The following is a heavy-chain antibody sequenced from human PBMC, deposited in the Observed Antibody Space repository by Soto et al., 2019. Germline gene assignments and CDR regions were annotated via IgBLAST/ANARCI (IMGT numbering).Heavy chain of an antibody. D-gene: IGHD1-7*01. J-gene: IGHJ4*02. CDR2: SSYSGST. V-gene: IGHV4-30-4*01. Sequence: QVQLQESGPGLVKPSQTLSLTCTVSGGSISSGNYYWSWIRQPPGKGLEWLGFSSYSGSTYYNASLKRRVTISVDTPKNQFSLNLSFVTAADTAVYYCATMGTPATGLYDFDYWGQGTLVTVSS. CDR1: GGSISSGNYY. CDR3: ATMGTPATGLYDFDY.